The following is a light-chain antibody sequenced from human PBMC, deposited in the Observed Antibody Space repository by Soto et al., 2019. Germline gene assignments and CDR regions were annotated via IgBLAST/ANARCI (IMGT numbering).Light chain of an antibody. J-gene: IGKJ4*01. Sequence: EIVMTQCPATLSVSPGERATLSCRSSQSVNSNLAWYQQKPGQAPRILIYGASTRATAIPARFSGSGSGTEFNLTISSLQSEDFEVYYCQQYNDWPRTFGGGTKVEIK. V-gene: IGKV3-15*01. CDR1: QSVNSN. CDR2: GAS. CDR3: QQYNDWPRT.